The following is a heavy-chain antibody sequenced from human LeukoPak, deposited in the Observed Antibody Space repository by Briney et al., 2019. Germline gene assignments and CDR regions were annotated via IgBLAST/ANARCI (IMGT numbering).Heavy chain of an antibody. J-gene: IGHJ4*02. CDR1: GYSISSGYY. CDR3: ARGLFGVVITHPFDY. D-gene: IGHD3-3*01. V-gene: IGHV4-38-2*02. CDR2: IYHSGST. Sequence: SETLSLTCTVSGYSISSGYYWGWIRQPPGKGLEWIGSIYHSGSTYYNPSLKSRVTISVDTSKNQFSLKLSSVTAADTAVYYCARGLFGVVITHPFDYWGQGTLVTVSS.